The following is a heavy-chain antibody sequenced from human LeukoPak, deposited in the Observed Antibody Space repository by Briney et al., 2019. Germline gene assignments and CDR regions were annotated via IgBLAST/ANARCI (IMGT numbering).Heavy chain of an antibody. D-gene: IGHD3-10*01. Sequence: SETLSLTCTVSGGSISSSSYYWGWIRQPPGKGLEWIGSIYHSGSTYYNPSLKSRVTISVDTSKNQFSLKLSSVTAADTAVYYCARDGMVRGPLWDVLDYWGQGTLVTVSS. CDR1: GGSISSSSYY. V-gene: IGHV4-39*07. J-gene: IGHJ4*02. CDR2: IYHSGST. CDR3: ARDGMVRGPLWDVLDY.